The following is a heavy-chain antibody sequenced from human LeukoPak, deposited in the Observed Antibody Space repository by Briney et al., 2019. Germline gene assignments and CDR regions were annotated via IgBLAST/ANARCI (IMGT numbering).Heavy chain of an antibody. CDR2: IYYSGST. J-gene: IGHJ4*02. CDR1: GGSISTYY. Sequence: SETLSLTCTVSGGSISTYYCGWIRQPPGKGLEWIGNIYYSGSTNYNPSLKSRVTISVDTSKNQFSLKLSSVTAADTALYYCARSREHKRYFFGYWGQETLVTVSS. CDR3: ARSREHKRYFFGY. V-gene: IGHV4-59*01. D-gene: IGHD1/OR15-1a*01.